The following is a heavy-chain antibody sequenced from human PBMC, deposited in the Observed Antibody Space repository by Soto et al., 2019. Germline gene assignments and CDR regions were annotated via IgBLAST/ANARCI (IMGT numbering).Heavy chain of an antibody. CDR3: GRARPGYSYGAITGYYYYMDV. D-gene: IGHD5-18*01. CDR2: INTDGRST. V-gene: IGHV3-74*01. CDR1: GFTFSSYW. Sequence: GGSLRLSCAASGFTFSSYWMRWVRQAPGKGLVWVSLINTDGRSTFNADSVKGRFTISRDNTKNTLYLQMHSLRAEDTAVYYCGRARPGYSYGAITGYYYYMDVWGKGTTVTVSS. J-gene: IGHJ6*03.